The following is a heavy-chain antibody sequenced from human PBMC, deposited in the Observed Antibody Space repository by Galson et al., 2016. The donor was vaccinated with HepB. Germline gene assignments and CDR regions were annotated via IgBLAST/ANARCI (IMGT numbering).Heavy chain of an antibody. CDR2: ISGSGSNT. Sequence: SLRLSCAASGFPFRSSTMHWVRQAPGKGLEWVSGISGSGSNTHYGDSVRGRFTISRDNAKNSLYLQMNSLRAEDTAVYYCARGGLRYFDWDYYMDVWGKGTTVTVSS. CDR3: ARGGLRYFDWDYYMDV. CDR1: GFPFRSST. D-gene: IGHD3-9*01. J-gene: IGHJ6*03. V-gene: IGHV3-21*01.